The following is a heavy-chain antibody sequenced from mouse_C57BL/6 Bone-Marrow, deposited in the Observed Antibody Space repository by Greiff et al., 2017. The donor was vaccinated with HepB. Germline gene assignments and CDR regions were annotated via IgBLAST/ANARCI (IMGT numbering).Heavy chain of an antibody. V-gene: IGHV1-74*01. CDR2: IHPSDSDT. J-gene: IGHJ2*01. D-gene: IGHD1-1*01. Sequence: QVHVKQPGAELVKPGASVKVSCKASGYTFTSYWMHWVKQRPGQGLEWIGRIHPSDSDTNYNQKFKGKATLTVDKSSSTAYMQLSSLTSEDSAVYYCAMRGITTAPEDYWGQGTTLTVSS. CDR3: AMRGITTAPEDY. CDR1: GYTFTSYW.